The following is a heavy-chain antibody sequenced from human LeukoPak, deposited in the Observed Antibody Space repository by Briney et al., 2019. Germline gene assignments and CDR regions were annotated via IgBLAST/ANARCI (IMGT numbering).Heavy chain of an antibody. V-gene: IGHV1-69*06. J-gene: IGHJ4*02. D-gene: IGHD2-2*01. Sequence: SVKVSCKASGGTFSSYAISWVRQAPGQGLEWMGRIIPIFGTANYAQKFQGRVTITADKSTSTAYMELSSLRSEDTAVYYCARARKWYCSSTSCSSGGDYWGQGTLVTVSS. CDR2: IIPIFGTA. CDR1: GGTFSSYA. CDR3: ARARKWYCSSTSCSSGGDY.